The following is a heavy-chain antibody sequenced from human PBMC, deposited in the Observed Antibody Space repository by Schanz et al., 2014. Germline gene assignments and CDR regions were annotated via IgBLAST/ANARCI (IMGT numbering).Heavy chain of an antibody. D-gene: IGHD4-17*01. Sequence: QVQLVQSGSELTRPGASVKVSCKASGYNFTTYTMNWVRQAPGQGLEWMGIINPSGGSTTYAQKFQGRVTMTSDTSTSTVYMELSSLRSEDTAVYYCARNYGGHSEESDRYGMDVWGQGTTVTVSS. CDR2: INPSGGST. V-gene: IGHV1-46*01. J-gene: IGHJ6*02. CDR3: ARNYGGHSEESDRYGMDV. CDR1: GYNFTTYT.